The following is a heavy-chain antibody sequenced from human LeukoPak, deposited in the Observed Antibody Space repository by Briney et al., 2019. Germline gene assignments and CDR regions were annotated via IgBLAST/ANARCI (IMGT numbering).Heavy chain of an antibody. D-gene: IGHD2-2*01. CDR3: ARDCSSTICYDTPDFDY. CDR2: IYSGCST. Sequence: HPGGSVSLLCAVSGFTVCINYMMWLRQAPGKGLVWVSVIYSGCSTYYADSVKGRFTISRDNAKNSLYLQMNSLRAEDTAVYFCARDCSSTICYDTPDFDYWGQGTLVTVSS. J-gene: IGHJ4*02. CDR1: GFTVCINY. V-gene: IGHV3-53*01.